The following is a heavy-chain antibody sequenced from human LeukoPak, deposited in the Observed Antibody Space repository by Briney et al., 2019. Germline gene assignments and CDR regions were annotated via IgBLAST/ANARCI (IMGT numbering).Heavy chain of an antibody. V-gene: IGHV3-23*01. CDR3: AGGTMIVEGDI. J-gene: IGHJ3*02. D-gene: IGHD3-22*01. Sequence: GGSLRLSCAASGFTFSSYAMSWVRQAPGKGLGWVSGIRGSGGSTYYAHSVKGRFTISRDNSKNTLYLQMNSLRAEDTAVYYCAGGTMIVEGDIWGQGTMVTVSS. CDR1: GFTFSSYA. CDR2: IRGSGGST.